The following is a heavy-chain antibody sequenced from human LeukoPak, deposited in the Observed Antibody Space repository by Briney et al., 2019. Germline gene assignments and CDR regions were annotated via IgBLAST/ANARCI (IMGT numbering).Heavy chain of an antibody. V-gene: IGHV3-15*01. CDR2: IKSKTDGGTT. CDR1: GFTFSNAW. CDR3: TTDRSPDYGDDDMHEDMDV. Sequence: GGSLRLSCAASGFTFSNAWMSWVRHAPGKGLEWLGLIKSKTDGGTTDYTAPVRDSFTISRDHSTSTLYLQMNSLKTEDTAVYYCTTDRSPDYGDDDMHEDMDVWGQGTTVTVSS. J-gene: IGHJ6*02. D-gene: IGHD4-17*01.